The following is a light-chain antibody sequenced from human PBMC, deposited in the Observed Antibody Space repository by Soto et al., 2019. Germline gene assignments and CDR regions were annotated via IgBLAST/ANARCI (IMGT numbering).Light chain of an antibody. Sequence: QSALTQPPSASGSPGQSVTISCTGTSSDVGGYNYVSWYQQHPGKAPKLMIYEVSKRPSGVPDRFSGSKSGNKASLTVSGLQAEDEADYSCSSYAGGNNVVFGGGTQLTVL. V-gene: IGLV2-8*01. CDR2: EVS. CDR1: SSDVGGYNY. CDR3: SSYAGGNNVV. J-gene: IGLJ2*01.